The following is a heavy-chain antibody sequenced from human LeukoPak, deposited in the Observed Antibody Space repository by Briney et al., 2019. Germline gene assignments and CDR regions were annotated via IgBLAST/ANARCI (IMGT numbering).Heavy chain of an antibody. D-gene: IGHD3-16*01. CDR2: IYTSGIT. V-gene: IGHV4-4*07. CDR3: ARDSRPGGVGIGAFDI. CDR1: GGSISSYY. J-gene: IGHJ3*02. Sequence: KTSETLSLTCTVSGGSISSYYWSWIRQSAGKGLEWIGRIYTSGITNYNPSLKSRVTMSIDTSKNQFSLKLNSVTAADTAVYYCARDSRPGGVGIGAFDIWGQGTMVTVSS.